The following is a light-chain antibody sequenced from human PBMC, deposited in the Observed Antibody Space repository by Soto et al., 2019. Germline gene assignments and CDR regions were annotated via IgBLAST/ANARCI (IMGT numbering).Light chain of an antibody. CDR3: QKYDSAPWT. V-gene: IGKV1-27*01. CDR2: SAS. CDR1: QGISTY. Sequence: IQMTKSQSSLSASVGDRVTITCRARQGISTYLAWYQQKPGKVPKLLIFSASTLQSGVTPRFSGSGSGTDFTLARSSLQPEDVASDYCQKYDSAPWTGGQRTKVE. J-gene: IGKJ1*01.